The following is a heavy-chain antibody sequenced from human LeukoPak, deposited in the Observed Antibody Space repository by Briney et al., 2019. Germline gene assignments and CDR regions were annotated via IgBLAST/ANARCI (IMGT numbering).Heavy chain of an antibody. CDR2: INHNGNVN. CDR1: GFTFSSYW. V-gene: IGHV3-7*03. Sequence: PGGSLRLSCAASGFTFSSYWMNWARQAPGKGLEWVASINHNGNVNYYVDSVKGRFTISRDNAKNSLYLQMSNLRAEDTAVYYCARDVYDSSGYLFDYWGQGTLVTVSS. D-gene: IGHD3-22*01. CDR3: ARDVYDSSGYLFDY. J-gene: IGHJ4*02.